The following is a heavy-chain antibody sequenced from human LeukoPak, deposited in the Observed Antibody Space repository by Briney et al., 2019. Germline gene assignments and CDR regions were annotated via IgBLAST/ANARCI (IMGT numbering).Heavy chain of an antibody. CDR1: GGSISTYY. V-gene: IGHV4-59*01. Sequence: SETLSLTCTVSGGSISTYYWNWIRQPPGKGLQCIEYIYHSGSTNYNPSLQSRVTISVDTSKNQFSLNLNSVTAADTAVYYCARGGAARLHFQNWGQGTLVTVSS. CDR3: ARGGAARLHFQN. D-gene: IGHD6-6*01. J-gene: IGHJ1*01. CDR2: IYHSGST.